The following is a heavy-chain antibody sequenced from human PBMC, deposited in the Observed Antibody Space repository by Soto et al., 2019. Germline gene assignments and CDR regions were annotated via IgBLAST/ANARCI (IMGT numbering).Heavy chain of an antibody. Sequence: ASVKVSCKASGYTFTSYYMHWLRQAPRQGLEWMGIINPSGGSTSYAQKFQGRVTMTRDTSTSTVYMELSSLRSEDTAVYYCARDLVNVVVVAPILDVWGKGTTVTVSS. D-gene: IGHD2-15*01. V-gene: IGHV1-46*03. CDR1: GYTFTSYY. CDR2: INPSGGST. CDR3: ARDLVNVVVVAPILDV. J-gene: IGHJ6*04.